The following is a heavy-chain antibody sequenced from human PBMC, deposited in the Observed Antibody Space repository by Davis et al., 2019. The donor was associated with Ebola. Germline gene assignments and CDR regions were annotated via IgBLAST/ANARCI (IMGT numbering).Heavy chain of an antibody. D-gene: IGHD3-22*01. CDR3: ARRRWSSSGCIFS. CDR2: MNPNSGNT. V-gene: IGHV1-8*01. Sequence: AASVPVSCKASGYIFTSYDINWVRQATGQGLEWMGWMNPNSGNTGYARKFQDRVTMTRDTSMNTAYMELSSLRSEDTAVYYCARRRWSSSGCIFSWGQGTMVTVSS. J-gene: IGHJ3*01. CDR1: GYIFTSYD.